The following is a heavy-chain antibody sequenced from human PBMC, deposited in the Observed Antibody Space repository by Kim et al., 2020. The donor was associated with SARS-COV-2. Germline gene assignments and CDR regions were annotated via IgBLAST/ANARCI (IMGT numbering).Heavy chain of an antibody. V-gene: IGHV3-33*01. Sequence: GGSLRLSCAASGFTFSSYGMHWVRQAPGKGLEWVAVIWYDGSNKYYADSVKGRFTISRDNSKNTLYLQMNSLRAEDTAVYYCARGMGYCSGGSCQDLTIDYWGQGTLVTVSS. CDR1: GFTFSSYG. J-gene: IGHJ4*02. CDR2: IWYDGSNK. D-gene: IGHD2-15*01. CDR3: ARGMGYCSGGSCQDLTIDY.